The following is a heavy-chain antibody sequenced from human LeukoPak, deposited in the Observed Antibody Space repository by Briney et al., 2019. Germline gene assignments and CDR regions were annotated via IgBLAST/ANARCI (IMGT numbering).Heavy chain of an antibody. Sequence: PSETLSLTCTVSGGSISSYYWSWIRQPAGKGLEWIGRIYTSGSTNYNPSLKSRVTISLDTSKSQFSLKVRYVTAADTAVYYCARGLNDSWTGENYWGQGTLVTVSS. CDR1: GGSISSYY. CDR3: ARGLNDSWTGENY. D-gene: IGHD3-3*01. J-gene: IGHJ4*02. CDR2: IYTSGST. V-gene: IGHV4-4*07.